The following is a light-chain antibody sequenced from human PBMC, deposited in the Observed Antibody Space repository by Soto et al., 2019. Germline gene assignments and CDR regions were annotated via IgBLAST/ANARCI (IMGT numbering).Light chain of an antibody. CDR3: SSHTSSSFVV. Sequence: QSALTQPASVSGSPGQSITISCTGTSSDVGGYNYVSWYQQHPGKAPKLLIYDVSDRPSGVSNRFSGSKSGNTASLTISGLQAEDEADYYCSSHTSSSFVVFGGVTKLTVL. CDR1: SSDVGGYNY. CDR2: DVS. J-gene: IGLJ2*01. V-gene: IGLV2-14*03.